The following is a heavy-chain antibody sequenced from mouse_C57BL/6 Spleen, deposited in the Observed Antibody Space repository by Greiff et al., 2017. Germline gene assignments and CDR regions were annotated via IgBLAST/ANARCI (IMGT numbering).Heavy chain of an antibody. Sequence: QVQLQQSGPELVKPGASVKISCKASGYAFSSSWMNWVKQRPGKGLEWIGRIYPGDGDTNYNGKFKGKATLTADKSSSTAYMQLSSLTSEDSAVYFCARDTTGRWYFDVWGTGTTVTVSS. CDR3: ARDTTGRWYFDV. D-gene: IGHD1-1*01. CDR1: GYAFSSSW. CDR2: IYPGDGDT. J-gene: IGHJ1*03. V-gene: IGHV1-82*01.